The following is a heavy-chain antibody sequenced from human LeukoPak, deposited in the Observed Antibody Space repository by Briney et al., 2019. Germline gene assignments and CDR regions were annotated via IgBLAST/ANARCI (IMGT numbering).Heavy chain of an antibody. D-gene: IGHD6-13*01. CDR1: GFTFSNYG. J-gene: IGHJ4*02. CDR2: IRKDASNT. Sequence: GGSLRLSCKASGFTFSNYGFHWVRQAPGKGLEWMAFIRKDASNTYYADSVEGRFSISRDISRSTLYLQMNSLRADDTALYYCSKDRGSSWYGRLDYWGQGNLVTVSS. V-gene: IGHV3-30*02. CDR3: SKDRGSSWYGRLDY.